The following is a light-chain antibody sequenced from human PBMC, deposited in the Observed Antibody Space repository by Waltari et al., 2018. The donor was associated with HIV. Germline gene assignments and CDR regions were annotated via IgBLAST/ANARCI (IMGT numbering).Light chain of an antibody. CDR3: CSYAGSNTMI. CDR1: SRDVGDYDL. J-gene: IGLJ2*01. CDR2: EVS. V-gene: IGLV2-23*02. Sequence: QSALTQPASLSGSPGQSITISCTGTSRDVGDYDLVSWYQRHSGKAPKLMIYEVSKWPSGVSNRFSGSKSGNTASLTISGLQAEDEADYYCCSYAGSNTMIFGGGTKLTVL.